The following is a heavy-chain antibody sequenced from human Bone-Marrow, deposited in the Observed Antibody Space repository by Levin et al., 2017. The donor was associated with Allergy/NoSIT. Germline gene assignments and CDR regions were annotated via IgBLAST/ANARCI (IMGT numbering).Heavy chain of an antibody. Sequence: LSLTCAASGFTFSTYNMNWVRQAPGKGLEWVSSISSSSGYIYYADSVKGRFTISRDNAKNSLYLQMNSLRAEDTAVYYCASEEKSGTYGGDYWGQGTLVTVSS. V-gene: IGHV3-21*01. D-gene: IGHD1-26*01. CDR3: ASEEKSGTYGGDY. CDR2: ISSSSGYI. CDR1: GFTFSTYN. J-gene: IGHJ4*02.